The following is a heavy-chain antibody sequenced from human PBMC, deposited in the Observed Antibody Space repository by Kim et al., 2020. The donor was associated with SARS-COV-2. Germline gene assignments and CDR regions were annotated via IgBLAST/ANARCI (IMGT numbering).Heavy chain of an antibody. CDR3: ARDLDTAKDY. V-gene: IGHV1-3*01. Sequence: NTTYSQKFQGRGTITRDTSASTAYMERSSLRSEDTAVYYCARDLDTAKDYWGQGTLVTVSS. J-gene: IGHJ4*02. CDR2: NT. D-gene: IGHD5-18*01.